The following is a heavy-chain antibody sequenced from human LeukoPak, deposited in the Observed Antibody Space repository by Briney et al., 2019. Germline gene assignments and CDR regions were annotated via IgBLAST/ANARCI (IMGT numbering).Heavy chain of an antibody. D-gene: IGHD3-3*01. CDR3: ARGRITIFGVFTPPLDY. V-gene: IGHV4-34*01. Sequence: KPSETLSLTCAVYGGSFSGYYWSWIRQPPGKGLEWIGEISHSGSTNYNPSLKSRVTISVDTSKNQFSLRLSSVTAADTAVYYCARGRITIFGVFTPPLDYWGQGTLVTVSS. J-gene: IGHJ4*02. CDR2: ISHSGST. CDR1: GGSFSGYY.